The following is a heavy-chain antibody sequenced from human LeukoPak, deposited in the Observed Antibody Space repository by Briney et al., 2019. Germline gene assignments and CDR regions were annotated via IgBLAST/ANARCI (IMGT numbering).Heavy chain of an antibody. V-gene: IGHV1-8*01. D-gene: IGHD1-14*01. CDR2: MNPNSGNT. Sequence: GASVTVSCKASDYTFTSYDINGVRQATGQGLEGMGWMNPNSGNTGYAQKFQGRVTMTRNTSISTAYMELSSLRSEDTAVYYCARGRSRPNWFDPWGQGTLVTVSS. CDR1: DYTFTSYD. J-gene: IGHJ5*02. CDR3: ARGRSRPNWFDP.